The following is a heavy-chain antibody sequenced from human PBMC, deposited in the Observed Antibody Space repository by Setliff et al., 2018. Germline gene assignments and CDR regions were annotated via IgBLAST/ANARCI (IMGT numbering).Heavy chain of an antibody. CDR3: ARGIEPLLPVPDY. Sequence: ASVKVSCKASGYTFTNYGVTWVRQAPGQGLEWMGWIGAYNGNTYNAHKFQGRVTMTSDTSTSTAYMELRSLRSEDTAVYYCARGIEPLLPVPDYWGQGTLVTVSS. CDR2: IGAYNGNT. V-gene: IGHV1-18*01. CDR1: GYTFTNYG. J-gene: IGHJ4*02. D-gene: IGHD3-10*01.